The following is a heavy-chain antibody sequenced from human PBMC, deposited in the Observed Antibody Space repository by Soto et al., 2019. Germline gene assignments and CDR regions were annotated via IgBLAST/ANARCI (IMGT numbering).Heavy chain of an antibody. D-gene: IGHD1-20*01. CDR1: GYTFTGYY. Sequence: ASVKVSCKASGYTFTGYYMHWVRQAPGQGLEWMGWINPNSGGTNYAQKFQGWVTMTRDTSISTAYMELSGLRSDDTAVYYCARDRVTGTTFSDFNAFDIWGQGTMVTVSS. J-gene: IGHJ3*02. CDR2: INPNSGGT. V-gene: IGHV1-2*04. CDR3: ARDRVTGTTFSDFNAFDI.